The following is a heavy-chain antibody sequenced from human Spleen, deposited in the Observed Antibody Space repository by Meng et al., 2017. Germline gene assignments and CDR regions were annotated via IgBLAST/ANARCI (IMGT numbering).Heavy chain of an antibody. CDR3: ARDLVFGSGSYYKTPLDY. CDR1: GFTFSSYW. J-gene: IGHJ4*02. Sequence: GESLKISCAASGFTFSSYWMSWVRQAPGKGLEWVANIKQDGSEKYYVDSVKGRFTISRDNAKNSLYLQMNSLRAEDTAVYYCARDLVFGSGSYYKTPLDYWGQGTLVTVSS. CDR2: IKQDGSEK. V-gene: IGHV3-7*01. D-gene: IGHD3-10*01.